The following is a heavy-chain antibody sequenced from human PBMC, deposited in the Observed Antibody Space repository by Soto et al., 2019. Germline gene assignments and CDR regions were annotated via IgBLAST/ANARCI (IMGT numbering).Heavy chain of an antibody. CDR3: ATLSGSYSAAAYYFDY. CDR1: GGSISSYY. CDR2: IYYSGST. V-gene: IGHV4-59*01. J-gene: IGHJ4*02. Sequence: QVQLQESGPGLVKPSETLSLTCTVSGGSISSYYWSWIRQPPGKGLEWIGYIYYSGSTNYNPSLKSRVTISVDTSKNQFSLKLSSVTAADTAVYYCATLSGSYSAAAYYFDYWGQGTLVTVSS. D-gene: IGHD1-26*01.